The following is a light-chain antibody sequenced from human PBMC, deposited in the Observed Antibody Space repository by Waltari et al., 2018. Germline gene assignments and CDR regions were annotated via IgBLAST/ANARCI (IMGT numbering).Light chain of an antibody. CDR2: YDN. CDR1: ISNIGSTG. Sequence: QSALTQPPSVSEALRQRVTMSCSGSISNIGSTGVNWYQLLPGKPPKLLIYYDNVLSSGVSDRFSASKSGTSASLAISGLQSDDEAEYYCAAWDDSLNGWVFGGGTKLTVL. V-gene: IGLV1-36*01. J-gene: IGLJ3*02. CDR3: AAWDDSLNGWV.